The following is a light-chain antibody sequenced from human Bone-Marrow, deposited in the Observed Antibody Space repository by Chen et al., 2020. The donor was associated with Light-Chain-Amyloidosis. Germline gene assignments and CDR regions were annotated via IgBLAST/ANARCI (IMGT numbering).Light chain of an antibody. Sequence: SYELTQPPSVSVSPGQTARITCSGDDLPTKYAYWYQQKPGQAPVLVIHRDTERPSGISERFSGSSSGTTATLIISGVQAEDEADYHCQSADSSGTYEVIFGGGTKLTFL. CDR2: RDT. CDR1: DLPTKY. CDR3: QSADSSGTYEVI. V-gene: IGLV3-25*03. J-gene: IGLJ2*01.